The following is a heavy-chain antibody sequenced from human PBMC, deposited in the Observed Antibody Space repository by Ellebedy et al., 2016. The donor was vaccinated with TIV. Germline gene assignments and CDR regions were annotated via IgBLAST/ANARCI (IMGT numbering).Heavy chain of an antibody. CDR1: GFTFMNYA. J-gene: IGHJ4*02. V-gene: IGHV3-23*01. Sequence: GESLKISCAASGFTFMNYAMTWVRQDPGKGLEWVSSISGSGDRTYYTDSVKGRFTISRDNSKNTLYLEMNSLRAEDTALYYCAKYRIYSRSTGGGDCWGQGTLVTVSS. CDR3: AKYRIYSRSTGGGDC. CDR2: ISGSGDRT. D-gene: IGHD6-6*01.